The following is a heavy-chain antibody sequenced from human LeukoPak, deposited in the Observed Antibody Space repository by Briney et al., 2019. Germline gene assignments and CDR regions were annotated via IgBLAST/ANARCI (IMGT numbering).Heavy chain of an antibody. J-gene: IGHJ1*01. Sequence: SETLSLTCTVSGGSISSSSYYWGWLRQPPGKGLEWIGSIYYSGSTYYNPSLKSRVTISVDTSKNQFSLKLSSVTAADTAVYYCAGTTYYDFWSGYYAYFQHWGQGTLVTVSS. D-gene: IGHD3-3*01. CDR1: GGSISSSSYY. V-gene: IGHV4-39*01. CDR2: IYYSGST. CDR3: AGTTYYDFWSGYYAYFQH.